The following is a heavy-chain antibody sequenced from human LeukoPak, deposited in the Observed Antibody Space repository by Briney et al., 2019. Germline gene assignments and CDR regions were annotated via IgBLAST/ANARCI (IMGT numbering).Heavy chain of an antibody. J-gene: IGHJ5*02. CDR1: GGSISSYY. CDR2: IYYSGST. V-gene: IGHV4-59*12. CDR3: ARDLPSIAARPSWFDP. D-gene: IGHD6-6*01. Sequence: PSETLSLTCTVSGGSISSYYWSWIRQPPGKGLEWIGSIYYSGSTYYNPSLKSRVTISVDTSKNQFSLKLSSVTAADTAVYYCARDLPSIAARPSWFDPWGQGTLVTVSS.